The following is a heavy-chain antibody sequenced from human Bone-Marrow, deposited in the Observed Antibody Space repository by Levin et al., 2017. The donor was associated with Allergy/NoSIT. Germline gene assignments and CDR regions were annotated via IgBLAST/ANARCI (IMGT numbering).Heavy chain of an antibody. J-gene: IGHJ4*02. CDR3: TTVAVTGSY. CDR1: EFSFSDSA. CDR2: IRSKTYHYAT. V-gene: IGHV3-73*01. D-gene: IGHD6-19*01. Sequence: KVSCEASEFSFSDSAVHWVRQASGKGLEWVGRIRSKTYHYATAYAASVKGRFTISRDDSMNTAYLQMSTLKTEDTAMYYCTTVAVTGSYWGQGTLVTVSS.